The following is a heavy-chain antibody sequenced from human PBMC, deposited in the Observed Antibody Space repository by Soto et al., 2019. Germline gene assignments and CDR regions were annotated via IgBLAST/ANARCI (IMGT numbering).Heavy chain of an antibody. V-gene: IGHV4-59*01. D-gene: IGHD6-19*01. CDR1: GGSISRYY. CDR2: IYYTGYT. CDR3: AIGRDIAVTLGGIDV. J-gene: IGHJ6*01. Sequence: QVQLQESGPGLVKPSETLSLTCTVSGGSISRYYWSWLRQPPGKGLEWIGYIYYTGYTNYNPSLKSRVPISVDTSKPQFAMKLSSVTAAEPAVDYGAIGRDIAVTLGGIDVW.